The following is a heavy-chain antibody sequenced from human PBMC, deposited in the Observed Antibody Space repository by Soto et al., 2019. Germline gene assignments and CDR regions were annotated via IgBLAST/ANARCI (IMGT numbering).Heavy chain of an antibody. V-gene: IGHV1-58*02. Sequence: QMQLVQSGREVKKPGTSVKVSCKASGFTFGYSAIQWVRQARGRRLERIGGIDVGTGNTKYAAKFQERVSMTRDMSTGTADMELSSLISEDTAVYYCAADVTPTDAVTYVDPWGQGTLVTVSS. CDR2: IDVGTGNT. D-gene: IGHD3-16*01. CDR3: AADVTPTDAVTYVDP. J-gene: IGHJ5*02. CDR1: GFTFGYSA.